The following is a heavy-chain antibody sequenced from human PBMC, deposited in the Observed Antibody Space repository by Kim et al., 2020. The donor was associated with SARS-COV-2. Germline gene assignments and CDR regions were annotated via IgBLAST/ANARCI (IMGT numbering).Heavy chain of an antibody. CDR1: GFTFSSYA. Sequence: GGSLRLSCAASGFTFSSYAMSWVRQAPGKGLEWVSAISGSGGSTYYADSVKGRFTISRDNAKNSVYLQMNSLRDDDTAVYYCARDTGRTGYYYGMDLWGQGPTVSVSS. CDR2: ISGSGGST. D-gene: IGHD1-1*01. V-gene: IGHV3-23*01. CDR3: ARDTGRTGYYYGMDL. J-gene: IGHJ6*02.